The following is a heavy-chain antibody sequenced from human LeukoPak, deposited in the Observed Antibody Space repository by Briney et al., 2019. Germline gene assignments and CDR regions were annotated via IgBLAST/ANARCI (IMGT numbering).Heavy chain of an antibody. V-gene: IGHV3-48*03. CDR2: ISSSGSTI. CDR3: ARALSAMVTYYFDY. J-gene: IGHJ4*02. Sequence: GGSLRLSCAASGFTFSSYEMNWVRQAPGKGLEWVSYISSSGSTIYYADSVKGRFTISRDNAKNSLYLQMNSLRAEDTAVYYCARALSAMVTYYFDYWGQGTLVTVAS. D-gene: IGHD5-18*01. CDR1: GFTFSSYE.